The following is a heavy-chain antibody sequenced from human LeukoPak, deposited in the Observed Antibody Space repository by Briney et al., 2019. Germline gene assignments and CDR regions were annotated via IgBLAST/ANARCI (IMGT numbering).Heavy chain of an antibody. D-gene: IGHD3-10*01. Sequence: GGSLRLSCAASGFTFSSYAMSWVRQAPGKGLEWVSAISGSGGSTYYADSVKGRFTISRDNSKNTLYLQINSLRAEDTAVYYCAKDLSSGSYYPTFDYWGQGTLVTVSS. J-gene: IGHJ4*02. V-gene: IGHV3-23*01. CDR1: GFTFSSYA. CDR2: ISGSGGST. CDR3: AKDLSSGSYYPTFDY.